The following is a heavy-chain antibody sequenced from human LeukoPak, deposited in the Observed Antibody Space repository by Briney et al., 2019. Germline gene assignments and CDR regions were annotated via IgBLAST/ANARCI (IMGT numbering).Heavy chain of an antibody. D-gene: IGHD5-18*01. V-gene: IGHV3-43*01. CDR3: AAWRKIQLWSPYSY. CDR1: GFTFDDYT. J-gene: IGHJ4*02. Sequence: GGSLRLSCAASGFTFDDYTMHWVRQAPGKGLEWVSLISWDGGSTYYADSVKGRFTISRDNSKNTLYLQMNSLRAEDTAVYYCAAWRKIQLWSPYSYWGQGTLVTVSS. CDR2: ISWDGGST.